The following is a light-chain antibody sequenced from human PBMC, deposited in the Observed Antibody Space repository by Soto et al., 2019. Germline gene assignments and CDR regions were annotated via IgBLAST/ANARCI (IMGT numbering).Light chain of an antibody. J-gene: IGKJ4*01. CDR3: QQYYSTPLT. Sequence: DIVMTRSPDSLAVSLGERATINCKSSQSVLYSSNNKNYLAWYQQKPGQPPKLLIYWASNRESGVPDRFSGSGSGTDFTLSISSLQAGDVAVYYCQQYYSTPLTFGGGTKVEIK. CDR1: QSVLYSSNNKNY. V-gene: IGKV4-1*01. CDR2: WAS.